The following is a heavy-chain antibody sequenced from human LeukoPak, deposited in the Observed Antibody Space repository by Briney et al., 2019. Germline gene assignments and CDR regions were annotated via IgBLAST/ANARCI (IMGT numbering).Heavy chain of an antibody. D-gene: IGHD3-9*01. CDR1: GFTFSSYA. Sequence: PGGSLRLSCAASGFTFSSYAMSWVRQAPGKGLEWVSLISGSGGSTYYADSVKGRFTISRDNSKNTLYLKMNSLRAEDTAVYYCAKDRGTRYFPLDQIDYWGQGTLVTVSS. J-gene: IGHJ4*02. CDR3: AKDRGTRYFPLDQIDY. V-gene: IGHV3-23*01. CDR2: ISGSGGST.